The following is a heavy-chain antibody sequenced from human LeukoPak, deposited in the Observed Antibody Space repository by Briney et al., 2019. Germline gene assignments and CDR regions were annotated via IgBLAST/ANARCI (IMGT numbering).Heavy chain of an antibody. CDR2: MSPNTGNT. CDR1: GYTFTSFD. D-gene: IGHD3-22*01. V-gene: IGHV1-8*01. CDR3: ARYYYDSSGYYSAIDY. J-gene: IGHJ4*02. Sequence: ASVKVSCKASGYTFTSFDLNWVRQATGQGLEWMGWMSPNTGNTGYAQKFQGRVTMTRNTSISTAYMELSSLRSEDTAVYYCARYYYDSSGYYSAIDYWGQGTLVTVSS.